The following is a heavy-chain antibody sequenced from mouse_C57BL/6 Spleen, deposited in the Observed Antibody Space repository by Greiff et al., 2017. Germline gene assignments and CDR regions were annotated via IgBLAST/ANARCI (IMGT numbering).Heavy chain of an antibody. D-gene: IGHD1-1*01. CDR3: ARDYGSSTYFDY. V-gene: IGHV1-64*01. J-gene: IGHJ2*01. CDR2: IHPNSGST. CDR1: GYTFTSYW. Sequence: VQLQQSGAELVKPGASVKLSCKASGYTFTSYWMHWVKQRPGQGLEWIGMIHPNSGSTNYNEKFKSKATLTVDKSSSTAYMQLSSLTSEDSAVDYCARDYGSSTYFDYWGQGTTLTVSS.